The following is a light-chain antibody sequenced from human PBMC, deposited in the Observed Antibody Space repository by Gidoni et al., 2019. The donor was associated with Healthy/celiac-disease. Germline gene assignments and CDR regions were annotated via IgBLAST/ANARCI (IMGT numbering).Light chain of an antibody. CDR1: QSISSY. CDR3: QQSYSTPLYT. Sequence: DIQMTQPPSSLPASVGGRATITCRASQSISSYLNWYQQKPGKAPKLLIYAASSLQSGVPSRFSSSRSGTDFTLTISSLQPEDFATYYCQQSYSTPLYTFGQGTKLEIK. V-gene: IGKV1-39*01. J-gene: IGKJ2*01. CDR2: AAS.